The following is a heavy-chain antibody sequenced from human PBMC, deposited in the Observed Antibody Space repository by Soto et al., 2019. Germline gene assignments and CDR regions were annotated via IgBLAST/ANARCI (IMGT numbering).Heavy chain of an antibody. J-gene: IGHJ4*02. CDR1: GFTFSSYG. Sequence: QVQLVESGGGVVQPGRSLRLSCAASGFTFSSYGMHWVRQAPGKGLEWVAVISYDGSNKYYADSVKGRFTISRDNSKNTLYLQMNRLRAEDTVVYYGAKLSYAFWSGYYNAAFDYWGQGTLVTVSS. CDR3: AKLSYAFWSGYYNAAFDY. D-gene: IGHD3-3*01. V-gene: IGHV3-30*18. CDR2: ISYDGSNK.